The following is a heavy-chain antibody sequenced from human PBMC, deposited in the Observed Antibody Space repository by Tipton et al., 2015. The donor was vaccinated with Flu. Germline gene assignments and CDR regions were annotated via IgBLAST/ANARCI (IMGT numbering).Heavy chain of an antibody. Sequence: GSLRLSCAVSGFTFSIYAMSWVRQAPGKGLEWVSTISAYGGRTYYADSAKGRFTISRDNSKNTLHLQMNNPKAEDTAVYFCVRDQSISGTGPHFDYWGQGIVVTVSS. CDR3: VRDQSISGTGPHFDY. V-gene: IGHV3-23*01. J-gene: IGHJ4*02. CDR2: ISAYGGRT. CDR1: GFTFSIYA. D-gene: IGHD1/OR15-1a*01.